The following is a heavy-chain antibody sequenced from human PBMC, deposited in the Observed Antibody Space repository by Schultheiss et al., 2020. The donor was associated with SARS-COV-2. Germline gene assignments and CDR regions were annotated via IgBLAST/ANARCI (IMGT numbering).Heavy chain of an antibody. CDR1: GFTFSSYW. CDR3: AKGDHMVRGVIDY. J-gene: IGHJ4*02. D-gene: IGHD3-10*01. Sequence: GGSLRLSCAASGFTFSSYWMHWVRQAPGKGLVWVAVIWYDGSNKYYADSVKGRFTISRDNSKNTLYLQMNSLRAEDTAVYYCAKGDHMVRGVIDYWGQGTLVTVSS. V-gene: IGHV3-33*06. CDR2: IWYDGSNK.